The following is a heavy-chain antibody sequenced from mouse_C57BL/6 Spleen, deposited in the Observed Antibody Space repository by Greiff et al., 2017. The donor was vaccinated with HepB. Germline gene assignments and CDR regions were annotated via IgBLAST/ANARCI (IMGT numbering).Heavy chain of an antibody. V-gene: IGHV1-53*01. CDR2: INPSNGGT. CDR3: AREGGYYPYFDY. CDR1: GYTFTSYW. D-gene: IGHD2-3*01. Sequence: VKLQQPGTELVKPGASVKLSCKASGYTFTSYWMHWVKQRPGQGLEWIGNINPSNGGTNYNEKFKSKATLTVDKSSSTAYMQLSSLTSEDSAVYYCAREGGYYPYFDYWGQGTTLTVSS. J-gene: IGHJ2*01.